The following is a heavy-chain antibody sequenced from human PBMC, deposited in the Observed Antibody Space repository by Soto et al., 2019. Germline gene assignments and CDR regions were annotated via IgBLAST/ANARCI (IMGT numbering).Heavy chain of an antibody. V-gene: IGHV4-30-4*01. Sequence: QVQLQESGPGLVKPSQTLSLTCTVSGGSISSGDYYWSWIRQPPGKGLEWIGYIYYSGSTYYNPSLQSRVTLSVETSQNQCSLKLSSVTAADTAVYYCARAVASGCDNFHYWGQGTLVTVSS. CDR3: ARAVASGCDNFHY. J-gene: IGHJ4*02. CDR2: IYYSGST. D-gene: IGHD5-12*01. CDR1: GGSISSGDYY.